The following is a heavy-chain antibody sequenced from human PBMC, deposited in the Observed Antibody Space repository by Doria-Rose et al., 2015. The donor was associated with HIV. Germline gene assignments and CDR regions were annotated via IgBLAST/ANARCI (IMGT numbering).Heavy chain of an antibody. CDR3: ARFRPSRGIYYSLDV. CDR2: IYSSGST. V-gene: IGHV4-4*09. D-gene: IGHD3-10*01. J-gene: IGHJ6*03. CDR1: GGSISSYY. Sequence: VSGGSISSYYWNWIRQPPGKGLEWIGYIYSSGSTHYNSSLKSRVTISIDTSKNQFSLKLSSVTAADTAVYYCARFRPSRGIYYSLDVWGKGTTVTASS.